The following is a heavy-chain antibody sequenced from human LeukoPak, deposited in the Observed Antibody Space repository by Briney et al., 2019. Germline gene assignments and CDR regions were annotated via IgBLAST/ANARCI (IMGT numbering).Heavy chain of an antibody. CDR1: GGTFSSYA. D-gene: IGHD3-22*01. V-gene: IGHV1-69*13. J-gene: IGHJ4*02. CDR3: ASPTLPILLGTNYYDSSGYYYYLDY. Sequence: SVKVSCKASGGTFSSYAISWVRQAPGQGLEWMGGIIPIFGTANYAQKFQGRVTITADESTSTAYMELSSLRSEDTAVYYCASPTLPILLGTNYYDSSGYYYYLDYWGQGTLVTVSS. CDR2: IIPIFGTA.